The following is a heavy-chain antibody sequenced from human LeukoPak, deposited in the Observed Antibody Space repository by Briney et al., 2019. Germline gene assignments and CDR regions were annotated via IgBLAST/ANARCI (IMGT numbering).Heavy chain of an antibody. CDR2: ISGSGGST. CDR3: AKDCGREVTPEFDY. J-gene: IGHJ4*02. V-gene: IGHV3-23*01. CDR1: GFTFSSYA. Sequence: GGSLRLSCAASGFTFSSYAMSWVRQAPGKGLEWVSAISGSGGSTYYADSVKGRFTISRDSSKNTLYLQMNSLRAEDTAVYYCAKDCGREVTPEFDYWGQGTLVTVSS. D-gene: IGHD4-4*01.